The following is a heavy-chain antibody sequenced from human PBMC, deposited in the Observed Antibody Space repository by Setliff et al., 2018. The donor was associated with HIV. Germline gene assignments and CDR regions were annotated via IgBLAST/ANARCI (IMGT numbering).Heavy chain of an antibody. J-gene: IGHJ4*02. CDR2: IHHTGRT. CDR1: GGSFSGDF. D-gene: IGHD4-17*01. Sequence: SETLSLTCAVSGGSFSGDFWTWIRQAPGKGLEWMGEIHHTGRTDYNPSLKGRVTLSVDTSKSQFTLRLHSVTAADTAVYYCAIAPLESMMTTANYFDSWGQGTLVTVSS. CDR3: AIAPLESMMTTANYFDS. V-gene: IGHV4-34*01.